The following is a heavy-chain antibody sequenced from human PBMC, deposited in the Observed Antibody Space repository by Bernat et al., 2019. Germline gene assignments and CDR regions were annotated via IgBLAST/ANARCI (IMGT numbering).Heavy chain of an antibody. V-gene: IGHV3-30*18. D-gene: IGHD3-22*01. CDR1: GFTFSSYG. CDR3: AKDRGDDYDSSGYGFDY. CDR2: ISYDGSNK. J-gene: IGHJ4*02. Sequence: QVQLVESERGVVQPGRSLRLSCAASGFTFSSYGMHWVRQAPGKGLEWVAVISYDGSNKYYADSVKGRFTISRDNSKNTLYLQMNSLRAEDTAVYYCAKDRGDDYDSSGYGFDYWGQGTLVTVSS.